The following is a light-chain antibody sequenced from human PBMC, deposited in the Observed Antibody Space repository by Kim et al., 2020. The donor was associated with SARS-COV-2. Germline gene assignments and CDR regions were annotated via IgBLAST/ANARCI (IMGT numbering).Light chain of an antibody. Sequence: LALGQTVRIPCQGDSLTNYYASWYQQKPGQAPVVVIYGNNNRPSGIPRFSGSNSGNTASLTITGAQAEDAADYYCSSRDSGGNVVFGGGTQLTVL. CDR1: SLTNYY. J-gene: IGLJ2*01. V-gene: IGLV3-19*01. CDR3: SSRDSGGNVV. CDR2: GNN.